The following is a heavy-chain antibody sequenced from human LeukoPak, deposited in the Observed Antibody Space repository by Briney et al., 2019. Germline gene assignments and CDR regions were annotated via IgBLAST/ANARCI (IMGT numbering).Heavy chain of an antibody. V-gene: IGHV3-11*01. CDR1: GFTFSDYY. CDR3: AKSSGSTSSPYDY. Sequence: GGSLRLSCAASGFTFSDYYMSWIRQAPGKGLEWVSYISSSGSTIYYADSVKGRFTISRDNAKNSLYLQMDSLRAEDTAVYYCAKSSGSTSSPYDYWGQGTLVTVSS. J-gene: IGHJ4*02. CDR2: ISSSGSTI. D-gene: IGHD2-2*01.